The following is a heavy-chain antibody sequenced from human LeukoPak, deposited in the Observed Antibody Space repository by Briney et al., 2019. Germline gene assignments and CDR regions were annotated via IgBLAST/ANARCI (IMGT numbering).Heavy chain of an antibody. CDR3: ARGRSCDY. CDR1: GFTFSNYW. D-gene: IGHD1-26*01. V-gene: IGHV3-7*03. J-gene: IGHJ4*02. CDR2: IKEDGSEK. Sequence: GGSLRLPCAASGFTFSNYWMSWVRQTPGNGLECLANIKEDGSEKYYVDSVKGRFIISRDNVKNSLYLQMNSLRAEDTAVYYCARGRSCDYWGQGTQVTVSS.